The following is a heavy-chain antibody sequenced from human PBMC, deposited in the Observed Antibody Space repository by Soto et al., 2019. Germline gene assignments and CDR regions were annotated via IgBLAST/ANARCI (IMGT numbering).Heavy chain of an antibody. Sequence: GGSLRLSCAASGFTFSSYWMHWVRQAPGKGLVWVSRINSDGSSTSYADSVKGRFTISRDNAKNTLYLQMNSLRAEDTAVYYCARQGYYDILTGYFWFDPWGQGTLVTVSS. CDR1: GFTFSSYW. V-gene: IGHV3-74*01. D-gene: IGHD3-9*01. CDR2: INSDGSST. J-gene: IGHJ5*02. CDR3: ARQGYYDILTGYFWFDP.